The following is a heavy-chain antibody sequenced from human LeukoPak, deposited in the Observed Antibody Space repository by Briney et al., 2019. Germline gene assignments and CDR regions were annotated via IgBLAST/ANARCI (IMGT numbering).Heavy chain of an antibody. CDR2: ISGSGGST. D-gene: IGHD3-16*01. Sequence: PGGSLRLSCAASGFTFSNYAMSWVRQAPGKGLEWVSAISGSGGSTYYADSVKGRFTISRDNSKNTLYLQMNSLRAEDTAVYYCAKGGWGDTGYYYYMDVWGKGTTVTVSS. CDR3: AKGGWGDTGYYYYMDV. CDR1: GFTFSNYA. J-gene: IGHJ6*03. V-gene: IGHV3-23*01.